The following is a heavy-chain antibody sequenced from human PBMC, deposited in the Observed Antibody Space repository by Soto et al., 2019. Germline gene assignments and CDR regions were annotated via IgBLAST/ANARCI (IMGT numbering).Heavy chain of an antibody. J-gene: IGHJ4*02. CDR2: IKSKTDGGTT. Sequence: GGSLRLSCAASGFTFSNAWMSWVRQAPGKGLEWVGRIKSKTDGGTTDYAAPVKGRFTISRDDSKNTLYLQMNSLKTEDTAVYYCTTGVVVVAGMGNNYLDYWGQGTLVTVSS. CDR3: TTGVVVVAGMGNNYLDY. D-gene: IGHD2-15*01. CDR1: GFTFSNAW. V-gene: IGHV3-15*01.